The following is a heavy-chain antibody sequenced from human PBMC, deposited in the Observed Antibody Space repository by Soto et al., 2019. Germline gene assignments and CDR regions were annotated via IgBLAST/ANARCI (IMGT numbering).Heavy chain of an antibody. Sequence: GGSLRLSCAASGFTFSSYGMHWVRQAPGKGLEWVAVISYDGSNKYYADSVKGRFTISRDNSKNTLYLQMNSLRAEDTAVYYCAKGVNDAFDLWGQGTVVTVSS. CDR2: ISYDGSNK. J-gene: IGHJ3*01. CDR1: GFTFSSYG. V-gene: IGHV3-30*18. CDR3: AKGVNDAFDL.